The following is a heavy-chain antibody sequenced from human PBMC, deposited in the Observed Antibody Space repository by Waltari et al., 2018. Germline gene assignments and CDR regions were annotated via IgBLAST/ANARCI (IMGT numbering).Heavy chain of an antibody. CDR3: AKEIRPNDF. CDR2: IRWRGTKW. D-gene: IGHD1-1*01. Sequence: EVQLLESGGGFVQPGGSLRLSCVVSGFRFSRSSMSWVRQAPGNGLGWCASIRWRGTKWYYADSVKGRFTISRDNSKNALHLQMNSLRAEDTAIYYCAKEIRPNDFWGQGTLVTVSS. J-gene: IGHJ4*02. CDR1: GFRFSRSS. V-gene: IGHV3-23*01.